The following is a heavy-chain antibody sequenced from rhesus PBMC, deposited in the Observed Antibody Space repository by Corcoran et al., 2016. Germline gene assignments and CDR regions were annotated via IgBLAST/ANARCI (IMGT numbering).Heavy chain of an antibody. V-gene: IGHV4-127*01. CDR2: IGGRGGNS. J-gene: IGHJ4*01. CDR3: ARDGGSWIYDF. Sequence: QVQLQASGPGLVKPSETLSLICVVSGYSINTGYGWAWIRPPPGKGLGWIGYIGGRGGNSNSNPSRGSRVTITKGTSKNQVSLKLRSVTAADTAVYYCARDGGSWIYDFWGQGVLVIVSS. CDR1: GYSINTGYG. D-gene: IGHD2-33*01.